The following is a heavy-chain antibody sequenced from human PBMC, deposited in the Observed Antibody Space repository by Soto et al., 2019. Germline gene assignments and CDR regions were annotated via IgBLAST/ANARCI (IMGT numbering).Heavy chain of an antibody. V-gene: IGHV4-39*01. D-gene: IGHD6-13*01. Sequence: SETLSLTCTVSGDSISSRDFYWGWIRLPPGKGLEWIGSIYYSGSTCYSSSLKSRVTISVDTSKNQCCLKLSSVTAADTAVYYCVGHGMSAALGIQHWVQGTPVTVSS. CDR1: GDSISSRDFY. CDR3: VGHGMSAALGIQH. CDR2: IYYSGST. J-gene: IGHJ1*01.